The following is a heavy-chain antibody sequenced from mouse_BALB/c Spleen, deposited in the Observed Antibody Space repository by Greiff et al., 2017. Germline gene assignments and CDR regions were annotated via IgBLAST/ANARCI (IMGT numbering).Heavy chain of an antibody. Sequence: VQRVESGPGLVAPSQSLSITCTVSGFSLTSYGVHWVRQPPGKGLEWLGVIWAGGSTNYNSALMSRLSISKDNSKSQVFLKMNSLQTDDTAMYYCARGGLTTVVNAMDYWGQGTSVTVSS. V-gene: IGHV2-9*02. CDR1: GFSLTSYG. D-gene: IGHD1-1*01. CDR2: IWAGGST. CDR3: ARGGLTTVVNAMDY. J-gene: IGHJ4*01.